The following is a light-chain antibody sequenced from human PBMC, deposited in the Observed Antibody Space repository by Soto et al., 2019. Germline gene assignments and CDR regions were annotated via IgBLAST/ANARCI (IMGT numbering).Light chain of an antibody. CDR3: QQCGSAPLT. J-gene: IGKJ1*01. CDR2: GAS. Sequence: EIVLTQSPCTLSLSPGERATLSCRASQSVSSSYLAWYQQKPGQAPSLLIYGASSRATGVPDRFSGSGSETDFTLTISRLEPEDFAVYYCQQCGSAPLTFGQGTKVDIK. V-gene: IGKV3-20*01. CDR1: QSVSSSY.